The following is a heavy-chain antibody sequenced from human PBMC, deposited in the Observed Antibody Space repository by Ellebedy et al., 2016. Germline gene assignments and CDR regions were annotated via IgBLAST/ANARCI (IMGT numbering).Heavy chain of an antibody. CDR2: IGTAGDT. J-gene: IGHJ2*01. D-gene: IGHD6-6*01. V-gene: IGHV3-13*01. CDR3: ARASVDWYFDL. Sequence: GESLKISXAASGFTFSSYDMHWVRQATGKGLEWVSAIGTAGDTYYPGSVKGRFTISRENAKNSLYLQMNSLRAGDTAVYYCARASVDWYFDLWGRGTLVTVSS. CDR1: GFTFSSYD.